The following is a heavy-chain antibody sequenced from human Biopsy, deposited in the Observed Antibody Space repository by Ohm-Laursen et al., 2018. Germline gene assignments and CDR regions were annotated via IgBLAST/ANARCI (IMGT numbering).Heavy chain of an antibody. J-gene: IGHJ4*02. D-gene: IGHD3-16*01. CDR2: VHKSGNT. CDR3: TRGGGGKIYGL. V-gene: IGHV4-31*03. CDR1: GVSMNTGTYY. Sequence: TLSLTCTVSGVSMNTGTYYWTWIRQNPATGLEWIGYVHKSGNTHYNPSLKSRLSISVDTSRNQFSLKLTSVTAADTALYYCTRGGGGKIYGLWGQGTLVTVSS.